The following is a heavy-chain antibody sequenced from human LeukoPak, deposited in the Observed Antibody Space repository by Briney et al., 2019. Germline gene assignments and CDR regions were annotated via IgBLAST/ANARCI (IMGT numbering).Heavy chain of an antibody. V-gene: IGHV3-30*18. CDR2: ISCDGSNK. Sequence: PGGSLRLSCAASGFTFSSYGMHWVRQAPGKGLEWVAVISCDGSNKYYADSVKGRFTISRDNSKNTLYLQMNSLRAEDTAVYYCAKDRGSGYDYYYYYGMDVWGQGTTVTVSS. CDR3: AKDRGSGYDYYYYYGMDV. D-gene: IGHD5-12*01. CDR1: GFTFSSYG. J-gene: IGHJ6*02.